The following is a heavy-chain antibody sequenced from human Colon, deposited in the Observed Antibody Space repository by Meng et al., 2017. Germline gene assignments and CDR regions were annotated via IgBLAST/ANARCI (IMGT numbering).Heavy chain of an antibody. CDR2: IYHSGNT. V-gene: IGHV4-4*02. D-gene: IGHD3-10*01. Sequence: QGLGQELGPGWLKLSGTLPLTCTVSSGSFSSSNWWTLVRQPPGKGLEWIGEIYHSGNTNYNPSLKSRVTISVDKSKNQFSLKLNSVTAADTAVYFCARRAPLWFGELASFDSWGQGTLVTVSS. J-gene: IGHJ4*02. CDR1: SGSFSSSNW. CDR3: ARRAPLWFGELASFDS.